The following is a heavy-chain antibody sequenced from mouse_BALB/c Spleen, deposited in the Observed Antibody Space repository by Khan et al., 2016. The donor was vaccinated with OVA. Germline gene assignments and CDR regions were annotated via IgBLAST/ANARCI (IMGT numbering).Heavy chain of an antibody. CDR3: ARAYYRYDGYYAMDY. D-gene: IGHD2-14*01. CDR1: GFSLSRYN. CDR2: IWGGGGT. J-gene: IGHJ4*01. Sequence: VQLQESGPGLVAPSQSLSITCTVSGFSLSRYNIHWVRQPPGKGLEWLGMIWGGGGTDYNSTLKPRLSISKDNSKSQVFLKMNSLQTDDSAMYYCARAYYRYDGYYAMDYWGQGTSVTVSS. V-gene: IGHV2-6-4*01.